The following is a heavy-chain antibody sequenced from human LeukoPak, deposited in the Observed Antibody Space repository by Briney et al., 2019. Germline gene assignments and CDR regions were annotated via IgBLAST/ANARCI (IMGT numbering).Heavy chain of an antibody. V-gene: IGHV4-31*03. CDR2: IYYSGST. CDR1: GGSISSGGYY. Sequence: PSQTLSLTCTVSGGSISSGGYYWSWIRQHPGKGLEWIGYIYYSGSTYYNPSLKSRVTISVDTSKNQFSLKLSSVTAADTAVYYCARDPPWDSDAFDIWGQGTMVTVFS. J-gene: IGHJ3*02. CDR3: ARDPPWDSDAFDI. D-gene: IGHD1-26*01.